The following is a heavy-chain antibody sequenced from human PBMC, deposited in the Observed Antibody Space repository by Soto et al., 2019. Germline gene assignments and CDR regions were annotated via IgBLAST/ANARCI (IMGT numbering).Heavy chain of an antibody. CDR1: GFTFSSYW. CDR3: ARDPRYYSSTSCYGYYYYYYMGV. V-gene: IGHV3-7*01. CDR2: IKQDGSEK. Sequence: EVQLVESGGGLVQPGGSLRLSCAASGFTFSSYWMSWVRQAPGKGLEWVANIKQDGSEKYYVDSVKGRFSISRDNAKNSLYLQMNSLRAEDTAVYYCARDPRYYSSTSCYGYYYYYYMGVWGKGTTDTVS. J-gene: IGHJ6*03. D-gene: IGHD2-2*01.